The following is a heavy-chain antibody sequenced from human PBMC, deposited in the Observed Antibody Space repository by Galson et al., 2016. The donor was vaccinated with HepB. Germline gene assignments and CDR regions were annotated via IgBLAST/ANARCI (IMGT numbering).Heavy chain of an antibody. CDR1: GFTFKSYP. J-gene: IGHJ4*02. CDR3: TKNVWGYFDFYYSDL. V-gene: IGHV3-23*01. D-gene: IGHD3-9*01. CDR2: ISSNGDST. Sequence: SLRLSCAASGFTFKSYPMSWVRQAPGKGLEWVAGISSNGDSTPYADSVTGRFTISRDISRGVLDLQMNSLRAEDTAVYYCTKNVWGYFDFYYSDLWGQGTLVIVSS.